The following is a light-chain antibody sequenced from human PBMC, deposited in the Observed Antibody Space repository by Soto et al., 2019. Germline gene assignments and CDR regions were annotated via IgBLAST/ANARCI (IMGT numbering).Light chain of an antibody. J-gene: IGLJ2*01. V-gene: IGLV2-18*02. CDR2: EVS. CDR1: SSDVGSYNR. CDR3: STYTTSSPVV. Sequence: QSVLTQPPSVSGSPGQSVTISCTGTSSDVGSYNRVSWYQQPPGTAPKLMIYEVSNRPSGVPDRFSGSKSGNTASLTISGLQAADEAAYYCSTYTTSSPVVFGGGTKLTVL.